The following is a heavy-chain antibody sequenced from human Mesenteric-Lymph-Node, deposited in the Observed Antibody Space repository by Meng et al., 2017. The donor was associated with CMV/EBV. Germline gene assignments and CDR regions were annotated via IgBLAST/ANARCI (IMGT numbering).Heavy chain of an antibody. V-gene: IGHV3-7*01. CDR3: ARDRADCSSTSCELDY. CDR1: GFTFSNYW. J-gene: IGHJ4*02. CDR2: INPGGSER. Sequence: GESLKISCAASGFTFSNYWLTWVRQAPGKGLEWVANINPGGSERYYVDSVKGRFTISRDNSKNTLYLQMNSLRAEDTAVYYCARDRADCSSTSCELDYWGQGTLVTVSS. D-gene: IGHD2-2*01.